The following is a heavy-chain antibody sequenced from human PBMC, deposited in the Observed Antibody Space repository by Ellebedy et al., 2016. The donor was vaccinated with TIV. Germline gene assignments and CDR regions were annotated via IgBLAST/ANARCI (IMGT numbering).Heavy chain of an antibody. Sequence: SVKVSXXVSGYTLTELSMHWVRQAPGKGLEWMGGIIPIFGTANYAQKFQGRVTITADESTSTAYMELSSLRSEDTAVYYCAILPSGYYFDYWGQGTLVTVSS. D-gene: IGHD3-22*01. V-gene: IGHV1-69*13. CDR3: AILPSGYYFDY. CDR2: IIPIFGTA. J-gene: IGHJ4*02. CDR1: GYTLTELS.